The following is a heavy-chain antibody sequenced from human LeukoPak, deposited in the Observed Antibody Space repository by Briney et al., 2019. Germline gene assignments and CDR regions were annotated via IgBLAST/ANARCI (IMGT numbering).Heavy chain of an antibody. CDR3: ARDRGRTLVSGSGSYDWFDP. V-gene: IGHV3-53*01. D-gene: IGHD3-10*01. CDR1: GFTVSSNY. Sequence: GGSLRLSCAASGFTVSSNYMSWVRQAPGKGLEWVSIIYDSGTTYYADSVKGRFTISRDNLKNTLYLQMNSLRAEDTAVYYCARDRGRTLVSGSGSYDWFDPWGQGTLVTVSS. J-gene: IGHJ5*02. CDR2: IYDSGTT.